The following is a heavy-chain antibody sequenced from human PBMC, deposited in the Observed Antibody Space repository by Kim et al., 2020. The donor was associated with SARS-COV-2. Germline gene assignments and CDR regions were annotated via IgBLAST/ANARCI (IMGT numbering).Heavy chain of an antibody. V-gene: IGHV4-34*01. J-gene: IGHJ4*02. D-gene: IGHD6-13*01. CDR3: ARGPRYSSSWRVLDY. Sequence: PSLKRRVTISVDTSKNQFSRKLSSVTAADTAVYYCARGPRYSSSWRVLDYWGKGTLVTVSS.